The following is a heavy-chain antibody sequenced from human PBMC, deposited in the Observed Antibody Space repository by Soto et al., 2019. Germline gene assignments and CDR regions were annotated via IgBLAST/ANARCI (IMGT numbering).Heavy chain of an antibody. CDR2: IYWDDDK. D-gene: IGHD5-12*01. V-gene: IGHV2-5*02. CDR1: GFSLSTTRVA. CDR3: APRVVACLGYYFDY. Sequence: QITLKESGPTLVKPTQTLTLTCTFSGFSLSTTRVAVGWIRQPPGKALEWLALIYWDDDKRYSPFLKSRLTNTKEPSQNPVVPKMANMDPVDTATYFRAPRVVACLGYYFDYWGQGTLVTVSS. J-gene: IGHJ4*02.